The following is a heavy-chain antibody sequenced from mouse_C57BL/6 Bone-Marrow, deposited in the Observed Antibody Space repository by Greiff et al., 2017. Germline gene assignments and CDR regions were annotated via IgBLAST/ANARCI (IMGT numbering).Heavy chain of an antibody. J-gene: IGHJ2*01. V-gene: IGHV1-76*01. CDR1: GYTFTSYW. D-gene: IGHD2-10*02. Sequence: QVQLQQPGAELVKPGASVKMSCKASGYTFTSYWINWVKQRPGQGLEWIARIYPGSGNTYYNEKFKGKATLTAEKSSSTAYMQLSSLTSEDSAVYFCATYGNYVDFDYWGQGTTLTVSS. CDR2: IYPGSGNT. CDR3: ATYGNYVDFDY.